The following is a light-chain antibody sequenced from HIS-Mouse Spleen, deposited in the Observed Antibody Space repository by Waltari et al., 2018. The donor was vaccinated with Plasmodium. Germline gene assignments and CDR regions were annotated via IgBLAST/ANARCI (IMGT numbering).Light chain of an antibody. J-gene: IGKJ4*01. V-gene: IGKV3-11*01. Sequence: EIVLTPSPATLSLSPGETATLSCRASQSVSSYLAWYQQKPGQAPRLLIYDASNRATGIPARFSGSGSGTDFTLTISSLEPEDFAVYYCQQRSNWPRVLTFGGGTKVEIK. CDR1: QSVSSY. CDR2: DAS. CDR3: QQRSNWPRVLT.